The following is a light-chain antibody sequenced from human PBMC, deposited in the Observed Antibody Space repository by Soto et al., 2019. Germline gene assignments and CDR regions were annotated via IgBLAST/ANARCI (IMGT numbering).Light chain of an antibody. CDR3: QQYGSSVSYT. J-gene: IGKJ2*01. CDR2: GAS. Sequence: VLTQSPGTLSLSPGERATLSCRASQTVNSNYLAWYQQKPGQAPRLLIYGASSRDTGIPDRFSGSGSGTDFTLTISRLEPEDFAVYYCQQYGSSVSYTFGQGTKLEIK. V-gene: IGKV3-20*01. CDR1: QTVNSNY.